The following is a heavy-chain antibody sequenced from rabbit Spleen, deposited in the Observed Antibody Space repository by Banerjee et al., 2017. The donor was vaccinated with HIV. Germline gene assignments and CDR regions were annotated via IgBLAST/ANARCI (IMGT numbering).Heavy chain of an antibody. J-gene: IGHJ3*01. Sequence: QEQLEESGGDLVKPEGSLKLTCKASGFSFSSNDYMCWVRQAPGKGLEWIGYIDPIFGRTYYASWVNGRFTISSDNAQSTVDLKMTSLTAADTATYFCARAIVPWLGLTRLDLWGPGTLVTVS. V-gene: IGHV1S43*01. CDR3: ARAIVPWLGLTRLDL. D-gene: IGHD4-1*01. CDR2: IDPIFGRT. CDR1: GFSFSSNDY.